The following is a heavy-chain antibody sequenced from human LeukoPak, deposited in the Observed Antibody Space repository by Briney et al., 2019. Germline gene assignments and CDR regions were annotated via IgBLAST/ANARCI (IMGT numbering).Heavy chain of an antibody. Sequence: PGGSLRLSCAASGFTFSSYAMSWVRQAPGKGLEWVSAISGSGDSTYYADSVKGRFTISRDSSKNTLYLQMNSLRAEDTAVYYCAKVDGYCSGGSCYPVDYWGQGTLVTVSS. J-gene: IGHJ4*02. V-gene: IGHV3-23*01. CDR1: GFTFSSYA. CDR2: ISGSGDST. CDR3: AKVDGYCSGGSCYPVDY. D-gene: IGHD2-15*01.